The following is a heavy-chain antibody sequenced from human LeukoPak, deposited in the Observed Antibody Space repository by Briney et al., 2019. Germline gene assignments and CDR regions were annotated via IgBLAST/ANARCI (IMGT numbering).Heavy chain of an antibody. Sequence: SETLSLTCTVSGGSISSYYWSWIRQPPGKRLEWIGYIYYSGSTNYNPSLKSRVTISVDTSKNQFSLKLSSVTAADTAVYYCARHWATKDPVYYFDYWGQGTLVTVSS. J-gene: IGHJ4*02. D-gene: IGHD1-26*01. V-gene: IGHV4-59*08. CDR1: GGSISSYY. CDR2: IYYSGST. CDR3: ARHWATKDPVYYFDY.